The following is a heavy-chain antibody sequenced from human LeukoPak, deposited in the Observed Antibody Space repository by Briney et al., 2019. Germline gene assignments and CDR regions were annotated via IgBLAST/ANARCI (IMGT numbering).Heavy chain of an antibody. CDR2: ISGSGGST. Sequence: GGSLRLSCAASGFTFSSYAMSWVRQAPGKGLEWVSAISGSGGSTYYADSVKGRFTISRDNSKNTLYLQMNSLRAEDTAVYYCAKEIDYYDSSGSGLGFDYWGQGTLVTVSS. V-gene: IGHV3-23*01. J-gene: IGHJ4*02. CDR1: GFTFSSYA. D-gene: IGHD3-22*01. CDR3: AKEIDYYDSSGSGLGFDY.